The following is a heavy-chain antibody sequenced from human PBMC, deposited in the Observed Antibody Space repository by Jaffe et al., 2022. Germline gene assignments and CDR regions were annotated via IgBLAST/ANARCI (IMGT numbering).Heavy chain of an antibody. CDR1: GFTFSSYA. CDR3: ARDFTEGYCSGGSCYSISSYYYYYYMDV. V-gene: IGHV3-64*01. CDR2: ISSNGGST. J-gene: IGHJ6*03. Sequence: EVQLVESGGGLVQPGGSLRLSCAASGFTFSSYAMHWVRQAPGKGLEYVSAISSNGGSTYYANSVKGRFTISRDNSKNTLYLQMGSLRAEDMAVYYCARDFTEGYCSGGSCYSISSYYYYYYMDVWGKGTTVTVSS. D-gene: IGHD2-15*01.